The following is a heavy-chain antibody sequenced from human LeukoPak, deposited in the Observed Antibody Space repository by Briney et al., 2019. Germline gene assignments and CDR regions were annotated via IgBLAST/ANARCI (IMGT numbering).Heavy chain of an antibody. V-gene: IGHV1-18*01. D-gene: IGHD6-13*01. Sequence: GASVKVSCKTSGYTFAAYGISWVRQAPGQGLEWMGWISGNNDNANYAQKVQGRVAMTADTSTSTSHMELRSLRSDDTAVYYCAREHNSSWDQFDYWGQGTLVTVSS. CDR2: ISGNNDNA. CDR1: GYTFAAYG. J-gene: IGHJ4*02. CDR3: AREHNSSWDQFDY.